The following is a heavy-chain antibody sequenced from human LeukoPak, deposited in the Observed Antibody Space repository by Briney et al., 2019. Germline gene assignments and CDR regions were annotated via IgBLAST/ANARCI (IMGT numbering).Heavy chain of an antibody. CDR1: GGSFSGYY. CDR2: TTFRGKT. V-gene: IGHV4-34*10. Sequence: PSETLSLTCAVYGGSFSGYYWSWIRQPPGKGLEWIGETTFRGKTNYNPSLKSRVTMSVDTSKNQFSLKLSSVTAADTAVYYCAREEGDDYGDYNWFDPWGQGTLVTVSS. J-gene: IGHJ5*02. D-gene: IGHD4-17*01. CDR3: AREEGDDYGDYNWFDP.